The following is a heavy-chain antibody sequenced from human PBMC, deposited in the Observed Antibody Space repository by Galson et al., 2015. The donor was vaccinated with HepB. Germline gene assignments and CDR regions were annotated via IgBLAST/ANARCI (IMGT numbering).Heavy chain of an antibody. CDR1: GFTFSSYG. D-gene: IGHD3-10*01. V-gene: IGHV3-33*01. CDR3: ARDLVTMVRGVWNWFDP. Sequence: SLRLSCAASGFTFSSYGMHWVRQAPGKGLEWVAVIWYDGSNKYYADSVKGRFTISRDNSKNTLYLQMNSLRAEDMAVYYCARDLVTMVRGVWNWFDPWGQGTLVTVSS. J-gene: IGHJ5*02. CDR2: IWYDGSNK.